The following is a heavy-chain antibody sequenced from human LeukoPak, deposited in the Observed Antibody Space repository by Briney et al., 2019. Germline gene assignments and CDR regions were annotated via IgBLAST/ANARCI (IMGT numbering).Heavy chain of an antibody. CDR3: AREGYYGSGSPPSLYFDY. CDR2: TSSDLNVK. CDR1: GFTFRNYV. Sequence: GGPLRLSCEASGFTFRNYVIHWVRQAPGKGLEWVAVTSSDLNVKLYADSVKGRFTISRDDSRSTLYLQMNSLRPEDTAIYYCAREGYYGSGSPPSLYFDYWGQGTLVTVSS. J-gene: IGHJ4*02. D-gene: IGHD3-10*01. V-gene: IGHV3-30-3*01.